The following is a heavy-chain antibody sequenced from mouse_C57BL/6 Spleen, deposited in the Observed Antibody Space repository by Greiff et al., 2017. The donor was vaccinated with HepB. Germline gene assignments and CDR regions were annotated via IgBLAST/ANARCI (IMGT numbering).Heavy chain of an antibody. D-gene: IGHD1-1*02. V-gene: IGHV1-22*01. CDR1: GYTFTDYN. CDR2: INPNNGGT. J-gene: IGHJ1*03. Sequence: EVQLQQSGPELVKPGASVKMSCKASGYTFTDYNMHWVKQSHGKSLEWIGYINPNNGGTSYNQKFKGKATLTVNKSSSTAYMELRSLTSEDSAVYYCARSRGGYWYFDVWGTGTTVTVSS. CDR3: ARSRGGYWYFDV.